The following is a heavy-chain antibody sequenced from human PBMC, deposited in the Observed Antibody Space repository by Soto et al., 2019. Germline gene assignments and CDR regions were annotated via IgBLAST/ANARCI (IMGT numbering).Heavy chain of an antibody. CDR1: GFTFSSYV. D-gene: IGHD3-9*01. V-gene: IGHV3-23*01. J-gene: IGHJ4*02. CDR3: AKDFESRYFDWLAMAY. CDR2: ISGSGDST. Sequence: GGSLRLSCAASGFTFSSYVMGWVRQAPGKGLEWVSGISGSGDSTYYADSVKGRFTISRDNSRNTLYLQMNSLRVEDTAVYYCAKDFESRYFDWLAMAYWGQGTLVTVSS.